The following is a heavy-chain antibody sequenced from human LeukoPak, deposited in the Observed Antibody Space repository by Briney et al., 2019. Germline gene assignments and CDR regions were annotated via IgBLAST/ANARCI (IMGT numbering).Heavy chain of an antibody. D-gene: IGHD4-17*01. CDR2: INPNSGGT. CDR3: ARGDYGLGY. V-gene: IGHV1-2*02. Sequence: ASVKVSCKASGYSFTDKYMHWVRQAPGQGLEWMGWINPNSGGTNYAQKFQGRVTMTRDTSISTAYMELSRLRSDDTAVYYCARGDYGLGYWGQGTLVTVSS. J-gene: IGHJ4*02. CDR1: GYSFTDKY.